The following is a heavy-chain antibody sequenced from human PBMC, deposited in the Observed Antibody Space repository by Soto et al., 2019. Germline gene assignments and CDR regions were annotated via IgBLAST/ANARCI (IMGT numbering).Heavy chain of an antibody. J-gene: IGHJ6*02. CDR1: GFTFSTYS. CDR2: ISSSSSYI. Sequence: EVQLVESGGGLVKPGGSLRLSCAASGFTFSTYSMNWVRQAPGKGLEWVSSISSSSSYIYYADSVKGRFTISRDNAKNSPYLQMNSLSAEDTAEYYCARVVAYYDHYYYYGMDVWGQGTTVTVSS. D-gene: IGHD3-22*01. CDR3: ARVVAYYDHYYYYGMDV. V-gene: IGHV3-21*01.